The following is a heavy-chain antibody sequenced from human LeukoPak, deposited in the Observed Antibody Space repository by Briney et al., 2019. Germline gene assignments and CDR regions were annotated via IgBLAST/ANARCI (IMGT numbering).Heavy chain of an antibody. CDR1: GFTFSSYD. Sequence: QTGGSLRLSCAASGFTFSSYDMTWVRQTPGKGLQWVALISRSGGTTYYADSVKGRFTISRDNSKNTLYLQMNSLRAEDTAVYYCARAPSGSYYEPANWFDPWGQGTLVTVSS. V-gene: IGHV3-23*01. J-gene: IGHJ5*02. CDR2: ISRSGGTT. CDR3: ARAPSGSYYEPANWFDP. D-gene: IGHD1-26*01.